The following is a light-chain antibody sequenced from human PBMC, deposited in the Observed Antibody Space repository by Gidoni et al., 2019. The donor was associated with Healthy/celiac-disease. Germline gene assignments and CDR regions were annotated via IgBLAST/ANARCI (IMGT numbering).Light chain of an antibody. V-gene: IGKV1-39*01. CDR2: AAS. J-gene: IGKJ2*01. CDR1: QSISSY. Sequence: DIQMTQSPSSLSASVGDRVTITCRASQSISSYLNWYQQKPGKAPKLLIYAASSLQSGVPSRFSGSGSGTDFTLTISSLQPADFATYSCQQSYSTPRTFGQGTKLEIK. CDR3: QQSYSTPRT.